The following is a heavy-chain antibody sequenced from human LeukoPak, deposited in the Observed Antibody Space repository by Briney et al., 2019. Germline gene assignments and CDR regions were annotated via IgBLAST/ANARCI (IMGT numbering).Heavy chain of an antibody. CDR3: ARDSIGYCSSTSCPIFGWFDP. CDR2: IYTSGST. J-gene: IGHJ5*02. D-gene: IGHD2-2*01. V-gene: IGHV4-4*07. CDR1: GGSISSYY. Sequence: SETLSLTCTVSGGSISSYYWSWIRQPAGKGLEWIGRIYTSGSTNYNPSLKSRVTMSVDTSKNQFSLKLSSVTAADTAVYYCARDSIGYCSSTSCPIFGWFDPWGQGTLVTVSS.